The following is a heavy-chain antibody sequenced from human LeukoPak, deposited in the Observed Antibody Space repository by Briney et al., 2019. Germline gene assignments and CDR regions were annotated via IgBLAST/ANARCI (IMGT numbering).Heavy chain of an antibody. Sequence: GGSLRLSCAASGFTFSSYSMNWVRQAPGKGLEWVSYISSSSTYIYYADSMKGRFTISRDNARNSLYLQMNSLRAEDTAVYYCARDPGSNSGYDYWGQGTLVTVSS. V-gene: IGHV3-21*01. D-gene: IGHD5-12*01. CDR1: GFTFSSYS. CDR2: ISSSSTYI. J-gene: IGHJ4*02. CDR3: ARDPGSNSGYDY.